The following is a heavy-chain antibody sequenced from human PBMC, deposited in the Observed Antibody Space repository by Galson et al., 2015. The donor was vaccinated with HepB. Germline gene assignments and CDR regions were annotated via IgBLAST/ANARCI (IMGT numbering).Heavy chain of an antibody. CDR1: GYTFTDYP. CDR2: INPGDGSA. CDR3: ARDTANFYYYGMDV. Sequence: SVKASCKASGYTFTDYPMHWVRQAPGQGPEWMGVINPGDGSASYPQKFQGRVTMTRDTSTTTVYMEVSSLRSDDTAMYYCARDTANFYYYGMDVWGQGTTVTVSS. D-gene: IGHD4-17*01. V-gene: IGHV1-46*01. J-gene: IGHJ6*02.